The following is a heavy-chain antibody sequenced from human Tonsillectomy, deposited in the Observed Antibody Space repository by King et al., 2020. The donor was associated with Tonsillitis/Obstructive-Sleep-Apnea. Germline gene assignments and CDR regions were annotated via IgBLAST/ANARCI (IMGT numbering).Heavy chain of an antibody. CDR2: VYYSGST. J-gene: IGHJ4*02. V-gene: IGHV4-39*01. CDR1: GGSISSNSYY. D-gene: IGHD1-1*01. CDR3: TRRGTTATTDY. Sequence: QLQESGPGLVKPSETLSLTCTVSGGSISSNSYYWGWIRQPPGKGLEWIGSVYYSGSTYYNPSLKSRVTISVDTSKNQFSLKLSSVTAAGSAVYYCTRRGTTATTDYWGQGTLVTVSS.